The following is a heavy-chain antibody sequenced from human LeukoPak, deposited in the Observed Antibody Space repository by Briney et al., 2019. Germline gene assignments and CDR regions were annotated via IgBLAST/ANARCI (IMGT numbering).Heavy chain of an antibody. V-gene: IGHV1-8*02. D-gene: IGHD2-15*01. Sequence: GASVKVSRRASGYTFTSYDINWGLQATGQGLEWMGWVNPNSGHTGYAQKFQGRVTMTRNTSISTAYVDLSSLRSEDTAVYYCARGAPGSYCSGGSCPYFDYWGQGTLVSVSS. CDR1: GYTFTSYD. CDR2: VNPNSGHT. CDR3: ARGAPGSYCSGGSCPYFDY. J-gene: IGHJ4*02.